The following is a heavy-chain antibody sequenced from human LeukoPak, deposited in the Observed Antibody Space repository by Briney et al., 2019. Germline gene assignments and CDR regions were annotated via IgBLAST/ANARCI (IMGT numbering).Heavy chain of an antibody. CDR2: IGVGGSST. CDR1: GFTFSNSA. V-gene: IGHV3-23*01. CDR3: AKDGGGYYDSSGYPL. D-gene: IGHD3-22*01. Sequence: GGSLRLSCAASGFTFSNSAMSWVRQAPGKWLEWVSTIGVGGSSTYYADSVKGRFTTSRDNSKNTLYLQMNSLRAEDTAVYYCAKDGGGYYDSSGYPLWGQGTLVTISS. J-gene: IGHJ1*01.